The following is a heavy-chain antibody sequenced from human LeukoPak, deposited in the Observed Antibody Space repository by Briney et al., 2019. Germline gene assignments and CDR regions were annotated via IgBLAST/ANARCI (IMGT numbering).Heavy chain of an antibody. V-gene: IGHV3-7*01. CDR3: GKVAKYYYGSETYYFFEH. CDR1: GFSFSTYW. D-gene: IGHD3-10*01. CDR2: INQDGTEK. Sequence: GGSLRLSCAASGFSFSTYWMSWVRQAPGKGLEWVAYINQDGTEKYYVDSVKGRFTISRDNAKNSLYLQMNSLRVEDTAVYYCGKVAKYYYGSETYYFFEHWGQGTPVTASS. J-gene: IGHJ4*02.